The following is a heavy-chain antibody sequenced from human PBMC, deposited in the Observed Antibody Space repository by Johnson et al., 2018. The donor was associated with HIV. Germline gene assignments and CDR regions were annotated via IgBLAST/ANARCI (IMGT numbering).Heavy chain of an antibody. Sequence: HVQLVESGGGVVQSGRSLRLSCAASGFTFSSYGMHWVRQAPAKGLEWVAVISYDGSDKDYADSVKGRFTISRDNSKNTLYLQMNSLRAEDTAVYYCAKDPGWFGEPGDAFDIWGQGTMVTVSS. D-gene: IGHD3-10*01. V-gene: IGHV3-30*04. CDR3: AKDPGWFGEPGDAFDI. CDR1: GFTFSSYG. J-gene: IGHJ3*02. CDR2: ISYDGSDK.